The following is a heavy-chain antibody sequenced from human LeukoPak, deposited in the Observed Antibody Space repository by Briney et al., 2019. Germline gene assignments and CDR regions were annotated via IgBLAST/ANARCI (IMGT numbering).Heavy chain of an antibody. D-gene: IGHD3-22*01. J-gene: IGHJ3*02. CDR1: GFTVSSNY. Sequence: GGSLRLSCAASGFTVSSNYMSWVRQAPGKGLEWVSVLYSGGSTYYADSVQGRFTISRDTSKNTLYLQMNSLTAEDTAVYYCARETYYDSSGTDAFDIWGQGTMVTVSS. CDR3: ARETYYDSSGTDAFDI. CDR2: LYSGGST. V-gene: IGHV3-53*01.